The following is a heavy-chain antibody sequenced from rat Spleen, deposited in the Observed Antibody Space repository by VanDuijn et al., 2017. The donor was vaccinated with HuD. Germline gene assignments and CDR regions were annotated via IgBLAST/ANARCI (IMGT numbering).Heavy chain of an antibody. CDR3: ARREYGGYPIWFAY. J-gene: IGHJ3*01. V-gene: IGHV5-29*01. CDR2: ISNDGSST. CDR1: GFSFTNYG. Sequence: EVQLVESGGGLVQPGRSLKLSCVASGFSFTNYGMAWVRQAPTKGLEWVATISNDGSSTYYRDSVKGRFIISRDNAKSTLYLQMDSLRSEDTATYYCARREYGGYPIWFAYWGQGTLVTVSS. D-gene: IGHD1-11*01.